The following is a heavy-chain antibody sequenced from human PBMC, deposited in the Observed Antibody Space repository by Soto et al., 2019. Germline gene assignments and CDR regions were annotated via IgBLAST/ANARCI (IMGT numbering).Heavy chain of an antibody. CDR2: IYPGDSDT. Sequence: GESLKISCKGSGYSFTSYWIGWVRQMPGKGLEWMGIIYPGDSDTRYSPSFQGQVTISADKSISTAYLQWSSLKASDTAMYYCAVRYCSGGSGYSDWFDPWGQGTLVTVSS. D-gene: IGHD2-15*01. V-gene: IGHV5-51*01. J-gene: IGHJ5*02. CDR3: AVRYCSGGSGYSDWFDP. CDR1: GYSFTSYW.